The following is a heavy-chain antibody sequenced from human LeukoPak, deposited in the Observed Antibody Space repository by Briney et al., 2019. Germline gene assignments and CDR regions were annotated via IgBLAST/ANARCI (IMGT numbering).Heavy chain of an antibody. D-gene: IGHD6-13*01. CDR1: GGSISSYY. CDR2: IYYSGST. Sequence: SETLSLTCTVSGGSISSYYWSWIRQPPGKGLEWIGYIYYSGSTNYNPSLKSRVTISVDTSKNQFSLKLSSVTAADTAVYYCARMKYSSSWYRSFDNWGQGTMVTVSS. V-gene: IGHV4-59*01. J-gene: IGHJ3*02. CDR3: ARMKYSSSWYRSFDN.